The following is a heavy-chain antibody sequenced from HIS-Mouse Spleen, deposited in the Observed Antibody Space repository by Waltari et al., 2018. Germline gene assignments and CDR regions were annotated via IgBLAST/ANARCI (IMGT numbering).Heavy chain of an antibody. CDR1: CGPLSSSCYY. CDR2: IYYSGST. V-gene: IGHV4-39*07. CDR3: AREIPYSSSWYDWYFDL. D-gene: IGHD6-13*01. Sequence: QLQLQESGPGLVKPSETLSLTCTASCGPLSSSCYYWGWIRQPPGKGLEWIGSIYYSGSTYYNPSLKSRVTISVDTSKNQFSLKLSSVTAADTAVYYCAREIPYSSSWYDWYFDLWGRGTLVTVSS. J-gene: IGHJ2*01.